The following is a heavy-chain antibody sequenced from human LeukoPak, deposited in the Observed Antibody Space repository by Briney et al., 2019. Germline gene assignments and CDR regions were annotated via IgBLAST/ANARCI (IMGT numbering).Heavy chain of an antibody. CDR3: VRNSGELGA. J-gene: IGHJ5*01. D-gene: IGHD2-21*01. Sequence: PGGSLGLSCAASGFTFSSHSMNWVRRAAGKGLEWVALIYSAGGTYYADSVKGRFTISRDNSKNTLHLQMNSLRAEDTAVYYCVRNSGELGAWGQEPWSPSPQ. CDR1: GFTFSSHS. V-gene: IGHV3-53*01. CDR2: IYSAGGT.